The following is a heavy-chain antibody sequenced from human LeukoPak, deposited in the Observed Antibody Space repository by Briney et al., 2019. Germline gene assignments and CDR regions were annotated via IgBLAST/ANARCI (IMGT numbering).Heavy chain of an antibody. CDR2: ISYDGSNK. J-gene: IGHJ6*02. CDR1: GFTFSSYG. CDR3: AKVLPPLYGMDV. V-gene: IGHV3-30*18. Sequence: GRSLRLSCAASGFTFSSYGMHWVRQAPGKGLEWVAVISYDGSNKYYADSVKGRFTISRDNSKNTLYLQMNSLRAEDTAVYYCAKVLPPLYGMDVWGQGTTVTVSS.